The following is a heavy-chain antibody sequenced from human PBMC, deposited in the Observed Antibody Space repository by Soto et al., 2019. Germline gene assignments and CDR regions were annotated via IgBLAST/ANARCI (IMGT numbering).Heavy chain of an antibody. Sequence: QVQLQESGPGLVKPSQTLSLTCTVSGGSISSRTSYWSWIRQHPGKGLEWIGYIYYGGDSFYNPSLKSGFTIAIDTSENPFSLRLTSVPAGDPAVYFCGREGGGGVDCWGQGTLVTVAS. V-gene: IGHV4-31*03. CDR2: IYYGGDS. CDR3: GREGGGGVDC. D-gene: IGHD1-26*01. CDR1: GGSISSRTSY. J-gene: IGHJ4*02.